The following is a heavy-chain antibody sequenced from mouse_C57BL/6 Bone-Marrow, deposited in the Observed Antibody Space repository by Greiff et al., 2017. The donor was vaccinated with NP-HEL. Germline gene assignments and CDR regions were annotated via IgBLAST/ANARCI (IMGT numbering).Heavy chain of an antibody. J-gene: IGHJ1*03. CDR3: ARMGYGSSYGYWYFDV. V-gene: IGHV2-2*01. CDR2: IWSGGST. D-gene: IGHD1-1*01. Sequence: QVHVKQSGPGLVQPSQSLSITCTVSGFSLTSYGVHWVRQSPGKGLEWLGVIWSGGSTDYNAAFISRLSISKDNSKSQVFFKMNSRQADDTSIYYCARMGYGSSYGYWYFDVWGTGTTVTVSS. CDR1: GFSLTSYG.